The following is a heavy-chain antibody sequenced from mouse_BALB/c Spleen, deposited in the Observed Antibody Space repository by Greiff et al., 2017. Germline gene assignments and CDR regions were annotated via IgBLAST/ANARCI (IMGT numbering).Heavy chain of an antibody. V-gene: IGHV2-3*01. Sequence: VQLQQSGPGLVAPSQCLSITCTVSGFSFTSYGVSWVRQPPGKGLEWLGVICGDGSTTYHSALISSLSIIKDNSKSQVFLKLNSLQTDDTATYYCALYYYGSSSWFAYWGQGTLVTVSA. J-gene: IGHJ3*01. D-gene: IGHD1-1*01. CDR2: ICGDGST. CDR1: GFSFTSYG. CDR3: ALYYYGSSSWFAY.